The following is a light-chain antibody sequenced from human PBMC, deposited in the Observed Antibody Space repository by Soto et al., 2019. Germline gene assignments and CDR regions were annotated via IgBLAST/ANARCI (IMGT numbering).Light chain of an antibody. CDR1: QSVSSSY. CDR3: QHYDSLPIT. Sequence: EIVLTQSPGTLSLSPGERATLSCRASQSVSSSYLAWYQQKPGQPTRLLIYGASSRATGITDRFSGSGSGTDFTLTISRLEPEDFAVSYCQHYDSLPITFGQGTRLE. J-gene: IGKJ5*01. V-gene: IGKV3-20*01. CDR2: GAS.